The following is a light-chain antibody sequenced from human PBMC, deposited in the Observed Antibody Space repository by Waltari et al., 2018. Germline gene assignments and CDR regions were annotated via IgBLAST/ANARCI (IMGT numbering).Light chain of an antibody. V-gene: IGLV3-19*01. Sequence: SSELTQDPAVSVALGQTVRITCQGDSLRSYYASWYQQKPGQAPVLDIYGKSNRPSGIHDRVSGSSSGNTASLTIAGAQAEDEADYYCNSRDSSGNHWLFGGGTKLTVL. J-gene: IGLJ3*02. CDR2: GKS. CDR3: NSRDSSGNHWL. CDR1: SLRSYY.